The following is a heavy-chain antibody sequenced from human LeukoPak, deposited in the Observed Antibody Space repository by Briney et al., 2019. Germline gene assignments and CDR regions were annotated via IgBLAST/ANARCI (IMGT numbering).Heavy chain of an antibody. CDR2: ISGSGGST. Sequence: PGGSLRLSCAASGFTFSSYAMSWVRQASGKGLEWVSAISGSGGSTYYADSVKGRFTISRDNSKNTLYLQMNSLRAEDTAVYYCASGAADELPGGTHESLGYWGQGTLVTVSS. J-gene: IGHJ4*02. CDR3: ASGAADELPGGTHESLGY. V-gene: IGHV3-23*01. CDR1: GFTFSSYA. D-gene: IGHD1-7*01.